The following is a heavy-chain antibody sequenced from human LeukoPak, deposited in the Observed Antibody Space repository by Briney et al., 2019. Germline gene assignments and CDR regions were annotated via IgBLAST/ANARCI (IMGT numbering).Heavy chain of an antibody. CDR3: ARDISSGSYYLTY. D-gene: IGHD1-26*01. V-gene: IGHV3-74*01. Sequence: GGSLRLSCAASGFTFSSYWMHWVRQAPGKGLVWVSRINSDGSSTSYADSVKGRFTISRGNAKNTLYLQMNSLRAEDTAVYYCARDISSGSYYLTYWGQGTLVTVSS. J-gene: IGHJ4*02. CDR1: GFTFSSYW. CDR2: INSDGSST.